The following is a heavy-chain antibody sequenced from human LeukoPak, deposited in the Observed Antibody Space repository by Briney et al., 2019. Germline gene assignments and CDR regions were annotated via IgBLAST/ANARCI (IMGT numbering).Heavy chain of an antibody. CDR2: IWNDGSNK. CDR1: GFTFSSYA. CDR3: ARIHSLYYYDSSGYGAFDI. J-gene: IGHJ3*02. V-gene: IGHV3-33*08. Sequence: GGSLRLSCAASGFTFSSYAMSWVRQAPGKGLEWVPVIWNDGSNKYYADSVKGRFTISRDNSKNTLYLQMNSLRAEDTAVYYCARIHSLYYYDSSGYGAFDIWGPGTVVTVSS. D-gene: IGHD3-22*01.